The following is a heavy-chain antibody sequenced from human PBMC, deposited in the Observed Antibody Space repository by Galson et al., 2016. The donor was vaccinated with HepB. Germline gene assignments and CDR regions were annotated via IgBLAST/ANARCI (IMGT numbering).Heavy chain of an antibody. CDR3: ARGGSSGWYRGADP. CDR2: IYDSGTA. J-gene: IGHJ5*02. Sequence: TLSLTCSVSGGSIISGDHYWSWIRQPPGKGLEWIGYIYDSGTAFYTPSLRSRVTISLDISKNQISLKLNSLTAADTGVYFCARGGSSGWYRGADPWGQGILVSVSS. V-gene: IGHV4-30-4*01. CDR1: GGSIISGDHY. D-gene: IGHD6-19*01.